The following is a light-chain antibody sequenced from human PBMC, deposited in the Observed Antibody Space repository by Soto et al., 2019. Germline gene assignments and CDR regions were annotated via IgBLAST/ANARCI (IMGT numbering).Light chain of an antibody. V-gene: IGLV2-14*01. CDR3: SSYTTNNTLV. CDR1: SSDVGAYVY. J-gene: IGLJ3*02. Sequence: QSALTQPASVSGSPGQSITISCTGTSSDVGAYVYVSWYQHHPGEAPRLIIYEVRNRPSGVSNRFSGSKSDNTASLTISGLQAEDEADYYCSSYTTNNTLVFGGGTKVTVL. CDR2: EVR.